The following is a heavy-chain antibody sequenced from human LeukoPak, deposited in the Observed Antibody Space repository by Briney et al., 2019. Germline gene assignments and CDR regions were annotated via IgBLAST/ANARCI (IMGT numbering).Heavy chain of an antibody. CDR1: GFSFDDYA. CDR2: ISWDGGST. CDR3: AKDTDYGDYYYGMDV. V-gene: IGHV3-43D*04. J-gene: IGHJ6*04. Sequence: GSLRLSCAASGFSFDDYAMHWVRQAPGKGLEWVSLISWDGGSTYYADSVKGRFTISRDNSKNSLYLQMNSLRAEDTALYYCAKDTDYGDYYYGMDVWGKGTTVTVSS. D-gene: IGHD4-17*01.